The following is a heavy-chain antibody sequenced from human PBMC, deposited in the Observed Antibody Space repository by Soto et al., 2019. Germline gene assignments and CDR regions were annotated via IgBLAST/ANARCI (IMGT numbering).Heavy chain of an antibody. CDR3: ARKAWVRFDY. J-gene: IGHJ4*02. V-gene: IGHV4-4*02. CDR2: VFHTGNT. D-gene: IGHD7-27*01. Sequence: SESLSLTCAVSGDSISSRVWGTWVRQPPGKGLEWIGEVFHTGNTNYNPSLKSRVTMSVDKSTYEFSLKVTSVTAADTAIYYCARKAWVRFDYWGQGALVTVSS. CDR1: GDSISSRVW.